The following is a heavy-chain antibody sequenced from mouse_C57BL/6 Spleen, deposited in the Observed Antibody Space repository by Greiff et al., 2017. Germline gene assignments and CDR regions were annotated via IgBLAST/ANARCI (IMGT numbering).Heavy chain of an antibody. D-gene: IGHD1-1*01. Sequence: DVKLQESGGGLVKPGGSLKLSCAASGFTFSSYAMSWVRQTPEKRLEWVATISDGGSYTYYPDNVKGRFTISRDNAKNNLYLQMSHLKSEDTAMYYCARDPTVVATDAYWGQGTLVTVSA. CDR2: ISDGGSYT. V-gene: IGHV5-4*01. CDR1: GFTFSSYA. J-gene: IGHJ3*01. CDR3: ARDPTVVATDAY.